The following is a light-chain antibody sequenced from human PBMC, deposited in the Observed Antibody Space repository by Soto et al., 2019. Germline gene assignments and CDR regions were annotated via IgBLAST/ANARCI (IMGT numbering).Light chain of an antibody. CDR3: SSYTTIKTVV. J-gene: IGLJ2*01. CDR2: EVS. Sequence: QSALTQPASGSVSPGQSITISCTGTSSDIGTYKYVSWFQPHPGKAPKLIIFEVSNRPSGISDRFSGFKSANTAYLTISGVQPEDEADYHCSSYTTIKTVVFGGGTKLTVL. V-gene: IGLV2-14*01. CDR1: SSDIGTYKY.